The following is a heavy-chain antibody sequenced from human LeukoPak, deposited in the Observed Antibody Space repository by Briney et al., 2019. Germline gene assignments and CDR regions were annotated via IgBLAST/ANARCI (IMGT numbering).Heavy chain of an antibody. V-gene: IGHV4-34*01. CDR3: ARHNRHGGNSDAFDI. CDR2: INHSGST. D-gene: IGHD4-23*01. CDR1: GGSFSGYY. Sequence: SETLSLTCAVYGGSFSGYYWSWIRQPPGKGLEWIGEINHSGSTNYNPSLKSRVTISVDTSKNQFSLKLSSVTAADTAVYYCARHNRHGGNSDAFDIWGQGTMVTVSS. J-gene: IGHJ3*02.